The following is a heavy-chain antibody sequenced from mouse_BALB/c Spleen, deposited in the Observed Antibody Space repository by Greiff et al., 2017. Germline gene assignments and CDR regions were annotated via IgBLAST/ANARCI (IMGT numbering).Heavy chain of an antibody. V-gene: IGHV7-3*02. CDR3: ARDIYYDYDGAMDY. J-gene: IGHJ4*01. Sequence: EVMLVESGGGLVQPGGSLRLSCATSGFTFTDYYMSWVRQPPGKALEWLGFIRNKANGYTTEYSASVKGRFTISRDNSQSILYLQMNTLRAEDSATYYCARDIYYDYDGAMDYWGQGTSVTVSS. D-gene: IGHD2-4*01. CDR2: IRNKANGYTT. CDR1: GFTFTDYY.